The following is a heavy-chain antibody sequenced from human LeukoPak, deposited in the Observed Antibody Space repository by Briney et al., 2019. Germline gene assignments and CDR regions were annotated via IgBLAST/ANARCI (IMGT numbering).Heavy chain of an antibody. D-gene: IGHD2-21*02. Sequence: SETLSLTCTVSGGSISSGGYYWSWIRQHPGKGLEWIGYIYYSGSTCYNPSLKSRVTISVDTSKNQFSLKLSSVTAADTAVYYCARDSGDCYSGCAFDIWGQGTMVTVSS. J-gene: IGHJ3*02. CDR3: ARDSGDCYSGCAFDI. CDR1: GGSISSGGYY. V-gene: IGHV4-31*03. CDR2: IYYSGST.